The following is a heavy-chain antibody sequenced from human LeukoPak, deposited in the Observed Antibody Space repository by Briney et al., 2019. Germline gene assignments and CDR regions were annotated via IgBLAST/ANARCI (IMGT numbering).Heavy chain of an antibody. CDR3: ARGLRVQLWYFDY. CDR1: GGTFSSYA. D-gene: IGHD5-18*01. V-gene: IGHV1-69*13. CDR2: IIPIFGTA. J-gene: IGHJ4*02. Sequence: SVKVSCKASGGTFSSYAISWVRPAPGQGLEWMGGIIPIFGTANYAQKFQGRVTITADESTSTAYMELSSLRSEDTAVYYCARGLRVQLWYFDYWGQGTLVTVSS.